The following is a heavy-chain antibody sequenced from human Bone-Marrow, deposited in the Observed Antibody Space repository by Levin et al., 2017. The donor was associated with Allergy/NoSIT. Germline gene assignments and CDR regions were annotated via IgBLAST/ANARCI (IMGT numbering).Heavy chain of an antibody. J-gene: IGHJ5*02. D-gene: IGHD2/OR15-2a*01. Sequence: GGSLRLSCAASGFTFNSYAMNWVRQAPGRGLEWVAVIFSNVDKQYYADSVKGRFTISRDNAKSTLFLQMDSLRPDDTAVYYCVRDGQTAAFDVSTRFYEQDTWFGPWGQGTLVAVSS. CDR2: IFSNVDKQ. CDR1: GFTFNSYA. CDR3: VRDGQTAAFDVSTRFYEQDTWFGP. V-gene: IGHV3-30*04.